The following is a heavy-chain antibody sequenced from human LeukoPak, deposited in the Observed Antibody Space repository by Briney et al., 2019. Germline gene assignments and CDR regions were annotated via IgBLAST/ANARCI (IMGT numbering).Heavy chain of an antibody. V-gene: IGHV3-53*01. CDR1: GFTVSSNY. Sequence: GGSLRLSCAASGFTVSSNYMSWVRQAPGKGLEWVSVIYGGGSTYYADSVKGRFTISRDNSKNTLYLQMNSLRAEDTAVYYCARVMVRGVNWFDPWGQGTLVTVSS. CDR2: IYGGGST. J-gene: IGHJ5*02. CDR3: ARVMVRGVNWFDP. D-gene: IGHD3-10*01.